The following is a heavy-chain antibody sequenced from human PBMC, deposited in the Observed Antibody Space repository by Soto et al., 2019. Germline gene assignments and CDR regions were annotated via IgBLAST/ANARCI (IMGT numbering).Heavy chain of an antibody. Sequence: QVQLQESGPGLVKPSETLSLTCSISGVSISDYHWNWIRQPPGEGLEWCGCIYYSGRTKYNPSLKSRLTISPDTSRRQFSLRLRSVTAADTAVYYCAGMMGLGEISPYLDHWGQAALVTVYS. CDR3: AGMMGLGEISPYLDH. D-gene: IGHD3-16*01. V-gene: IGHV4-59*12. J-gene: IGHJ4*02. CDR1: GVSISDYH. CDR2: IYYSGRT.